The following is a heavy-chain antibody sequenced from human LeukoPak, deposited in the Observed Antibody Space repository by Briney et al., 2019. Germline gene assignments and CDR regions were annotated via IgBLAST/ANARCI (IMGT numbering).Heavy chain of an antibody. V-gene: IGHV3-9*01. D-gene: IGHD6-19*01. CDR1: GFTFDDYA. Sequence: GGSLRLSCAASGFTFDDYAMHWVRQAPGKGLEWVSGISWNSGSIGYADTVKGRFTISRHNAKNSLYLQMNSLRAEDTALYYCVKDSSGWYAGAFDIWGQGTMVPVSS. CDR2: ISWNSGSI. CDR3: VKDSSGWYAGAFDI. J-gene: IGHJ3*02.